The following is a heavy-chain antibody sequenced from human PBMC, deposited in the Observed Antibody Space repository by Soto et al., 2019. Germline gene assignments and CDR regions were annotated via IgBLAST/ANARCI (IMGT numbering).Heavy chain of an antibody. V-gene: IGHV4-30-2*01. Sequence: QLQLQESGSGLVKPSQTLSLTCAVSGGSISSGGYSWSWIRQPPGKGLEWIGYIYHSGSTYYNPSLKSRVTISVDRSKNQFSRKLSSVTAADTTVYYCASSRGPAATYYYYGMDVWGQGTTVTVSS. CDR2: IYHSGST. J-gene: IGHJ6*02. CDR3: ASSRGPAATYYYYGMDV. D-gene: IGHD2-2*01. CDR1: GGSISSGGYS.